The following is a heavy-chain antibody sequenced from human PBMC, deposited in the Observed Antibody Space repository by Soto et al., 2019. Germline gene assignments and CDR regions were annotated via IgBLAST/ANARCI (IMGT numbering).Heavy chain of an antibody. J-gene: IGHJ4*02. D-gene: IGHD3-22*01. Sequence: GASVKVSCKASGGTFSSYAISWVRQAPGQGLEWMGGIIPIFGTANYAQKFQGRVTITADESTSTAYMELSSLRSEDTAVYYCASGDLDYYDSSGYYQKYFDYWGQGTLVTSPQ. CDR1: GGTFSSYA. CDR3: ASGDLDYYDSSGYYQKYFDY. CDR2: IIPIFGTA. V-gene: IGHV1-69*13.